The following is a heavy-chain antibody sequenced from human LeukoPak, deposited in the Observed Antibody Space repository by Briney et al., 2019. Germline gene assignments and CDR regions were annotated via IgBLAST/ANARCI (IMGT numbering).Heavy chain of an antibody. Sequence: SETLSLTCPVSGVSISIGVYYWSWIRQHPGKGLEWIGYICYSGRTYYHSALKSRVTISVDTSKNQFSLKLSSVTAADTAVYYCARGIRWLQLSYFDYWGQGNLVTVSS. D-gene: IGHD5-24*01. V-gene: IGHV4-31*03. J-gene: IGHJ4*02. CDR2: ICYSGRT. CDR1: GVSISIGVYY. CDR3: ARGIRWLQLSYFDY.